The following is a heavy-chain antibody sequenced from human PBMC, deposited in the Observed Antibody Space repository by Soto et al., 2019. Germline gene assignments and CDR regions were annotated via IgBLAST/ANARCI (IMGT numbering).Heavy chain of an antibody. CDR3: ARHVPAAGYYYGMDV. Sequence: QVQLVQSGAEVKKPGSSVKVSCKASGGTFSSYAISWVRQAPGQGLEWMGGIIPIFGTANYAQKFQGRVTIASAESTSTAYMELNSLRSEDTAVYYCARHVPAAGYYYGMDVWGQGTTVTVSS. D-gene: IGHD2-2*01. V-gene: IGHV1-69*05. CDR1: GGTFSSYA. J-gene: IGHJ6*02. CDR2: IIPIFGTA.